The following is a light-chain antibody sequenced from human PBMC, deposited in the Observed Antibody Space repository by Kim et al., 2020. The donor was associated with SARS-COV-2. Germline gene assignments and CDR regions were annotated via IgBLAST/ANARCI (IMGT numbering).Light chain of an antibody. CDR2: AAS. CDR1: QNINSH. Sequence: DIQMTQSPSSLSASVGDRVTITCRTSQNINSHLNWYHQKPGRAPKLLIYAASTLQGGVPSRFSGSGSETDFTLTISSLQPDDFATYFSQQTYISPFTFGPGTKVDI. V-gene: IGKV1-39*01. CDR3: QQTYISPFT. J-gene: IGKJ3*01.